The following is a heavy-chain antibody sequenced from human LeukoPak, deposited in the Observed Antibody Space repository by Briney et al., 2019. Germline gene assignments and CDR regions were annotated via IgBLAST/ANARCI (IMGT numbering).Heavy chain of an antibody. CDR3: ARALGGPRDYYYGMDA. V-gene: IGHV4-30-4*01. J-gene: IGHJ6*02. D-gene: IGHD3-16*01. CDR1: GGSISSGDYY. CDR2: IYYSGST. Sequence: PSQTLSLTCTVSGGSISSGDYYWSWIRQPPGKGLEWIGYIYYSGSTYYNPSLKSRVTISVDTSKNQFSLKLSSVTAADTAVYYCARALGGPRDYYYGMDAWGQGTTVTVSS.